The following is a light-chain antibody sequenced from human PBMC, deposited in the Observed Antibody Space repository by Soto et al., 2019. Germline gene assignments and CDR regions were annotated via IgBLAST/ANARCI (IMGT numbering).Light chain of an antibody. CDR1: QSVSSNY. Sequence: EIVLTQSPGTLSLSPRERATLSCRASQSVSSNYVAWYQHKVGQAPRLLIYGASSRAPGIPDRFSGSGSGTDFTLSISGLEPEDFALYYWQQYAASPRTFGQGTKVEV. V-gene: IGKV3-20*01. CDR2: GAS. J-gene: IGKJ1*01. CDR3: QQYAASPRT.